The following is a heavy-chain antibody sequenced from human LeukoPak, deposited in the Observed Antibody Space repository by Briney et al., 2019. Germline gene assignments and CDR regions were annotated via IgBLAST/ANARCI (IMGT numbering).Heavy chain of an antibody. J-gene: IGHJ3*02. CDR3: ARVEVVAASDDAFDI. CDR1: GGSISSGGYS. V-gene: IGHV4-30-2*01. D-gene: IGHD2-15*01. Sequence: SQTLSLTCAVSGGSISSGGYSWSWIRQPPGKGLEWIVYIYHSGSTYYNPSLKSRVTISVDRSKNQFSLKLSSVTAADTAVYYCARVEVVAASDDAFDIWGQGTMVTVSS. CDR2: IYHSGST.